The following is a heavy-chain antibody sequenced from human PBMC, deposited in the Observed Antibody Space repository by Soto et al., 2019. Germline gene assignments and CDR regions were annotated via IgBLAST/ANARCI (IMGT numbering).Heavy chain of an antibody. Sequence: EVQLVESGGGLVQPGGSLRLSCAAFGFIFSDHFMEWVRQAPGKGLEWVGRAKNKIDHYMTEDAASVKVRSTIAKDEVNDSLCLQMNSLATEATAVYYCTSPPRSSSDWHYYWGQGILVTVSS. CDR2: AKNKIDHYMT. CDR1: GFIFSDHF. CDR3: TSPPRSSSDWHYY. D-gene: IGHD6-19*01. J-gene: IGHJ4*02. V-gene: IGHV3-72*01.